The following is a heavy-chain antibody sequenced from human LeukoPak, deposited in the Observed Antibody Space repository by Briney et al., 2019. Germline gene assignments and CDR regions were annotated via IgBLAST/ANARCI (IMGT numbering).Heavy chain of an antibody. V-gene: IGHV3-9*01. CDR2: ISWNSGSI. D-gene: IGHD3-9*01. CDR3: AKDLSTFLTGSDY. Sequence: GGSLRLSCVGSGFTFSPYGMSWVRQAPGKGLEWVSGISWNSGSIGYADSVKGRFTISRDNAKNSLYLQMSSLRAEDTALYYCAKDLSTFLTGSDYWGQGTLVTVSS. J-gene: IGHJ4*02. CDR1: GFTFSPYG.